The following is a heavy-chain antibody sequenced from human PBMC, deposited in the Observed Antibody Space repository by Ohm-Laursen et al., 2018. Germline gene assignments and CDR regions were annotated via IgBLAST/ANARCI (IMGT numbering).Heavy chain of an antibody. CDR2: ISWNSGTI. CDR3: ARDLRAGSGYYSY. V-gene: IGHV3-9*01. J-gene: IGHJ4*02. CDR1: GFRFDEYA. Sequence: SLRLSCAATGFRFDEYALHWVRQTPGKGLEWVSHISWNSGTIGYADSVRGRFTISRNNAKNSLYLQMNSLRAEDTAVYYCARDLRAGSGYYSYWGQGTLVTVSS. D-gene: IGHD3-22*01.